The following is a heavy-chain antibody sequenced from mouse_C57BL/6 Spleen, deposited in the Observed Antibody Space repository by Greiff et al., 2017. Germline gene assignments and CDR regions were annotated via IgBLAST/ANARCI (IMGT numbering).Heavy chain of an antibody. J-gene: IGHJ3*01. D-gene: IGHD4-1*01. CDR3: AIARTGPFAY. Sequence: QVQLKESGPELVKPGASVKISCKASGYAFSSSWMNWVKQRPGKGLEWIGRIYPGDGDTNYNGKFKGKATLTADKSSSTAYMQLSSLTSEDSAVYFCAIARTGPFAYWGQGTLVTVSA. V-gene: IGHV1-82*01. CDR2: IYPGDGDT. CDR1: GYAFSSSW.